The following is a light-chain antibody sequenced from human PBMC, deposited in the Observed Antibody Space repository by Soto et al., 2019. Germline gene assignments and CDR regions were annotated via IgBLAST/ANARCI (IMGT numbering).Light chain of an antibody. Sequence: DIQMTQSPSTLSASVGDRVAITCRASQSIRIWLAWYQQKPGKAPKLLIYKASSLESGVPSRFSGRGSGTEFTLTISSLQPDDFATYYCQQYNDYSWTFGQGTKVEIK. CDR1: QSIRIW. V-gene: IGKV1-5*03. J-gene: IGKJ1*01. CDR2: KAS. CDR3: QQYNDYSWT.